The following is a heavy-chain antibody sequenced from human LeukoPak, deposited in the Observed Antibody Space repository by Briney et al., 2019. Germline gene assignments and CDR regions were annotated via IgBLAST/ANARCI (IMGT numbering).Heavy chain of an antibody. D-gene: IGHD3-22*01. CDR2: MHNSGST. CDR3: ARRGYYESSGQFYFDY. V-gene: IGHV4-39*01. CDR1: GDAISRTSYY. Sequence: SETLSLTCTVSGDAISRTSYYWGWIRQPPGKGLEWIGSMHNSGSTYYNPSLKSRVTISLDTSKNQFSLKLSSVTAADTAIYYCARRGYYESSGQFYFDYWGQGTLVTVSS. J-gene: IGHJ4*02.